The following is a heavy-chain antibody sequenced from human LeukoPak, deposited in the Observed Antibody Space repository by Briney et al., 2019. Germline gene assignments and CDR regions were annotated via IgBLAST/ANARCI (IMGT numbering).Heavy chain of an antibody. CDR1: SASVNSNTFY. J-gene: IGHJ4*02. Sequence: PSETLSLTCTVSSASVNSNTFYWTWIRQPPGKRLEWIGNVFYSGSTNYNPSLNSRVTISVDTSKNQFSLKLSSVTAADTAVYYCARIKRWYYYDSSGYYSRGYFDYWGQGTLVTVSS. CDR3: ARIKRWYYYDSSGYYSRGYFDY. D-gene: IGHD3-22*01. V-gene: IGHV4-61*01. CDR2: VFYSGST.